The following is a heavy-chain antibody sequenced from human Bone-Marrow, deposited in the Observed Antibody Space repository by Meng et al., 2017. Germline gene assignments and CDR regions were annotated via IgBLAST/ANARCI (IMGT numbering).Heavy chain of an antibody. Sequence: GESLKISCAASGFTFSSYAMHWVRQAPGKGLEWVAVITYDGSNKYYADSVKGRFTISRDNSKNTLYLQMNSLRAEDTAVYYCARGVSVAGLYWGQGTLVTVSS. CDR1: GFTFSSYA. CDR2: ITYDGSNK. V-gene: IGHV3-30*04. D-gene: IGHD6-19*01. CDR3: ARGVSVAGLY. J-gene: IGHJ4*02.